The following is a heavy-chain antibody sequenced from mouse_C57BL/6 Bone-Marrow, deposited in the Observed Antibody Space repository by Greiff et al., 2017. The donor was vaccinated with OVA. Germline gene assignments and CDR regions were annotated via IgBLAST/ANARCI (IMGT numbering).Heavy chain of an antibody. CDR1: GYTFTSYW. D-gene: IGHD3-2*02. J-gene: IGHJ2*01. CDR3: ARGGLRLSCLRDY. V-gene: IGHV1-55*01. CDR2: IYPGSGST. Sequence: QVQLQQPGAELVKPGASVKMSCKASGYTFTSYWITWVKQRPGQGLEWIGDIYPGSGSTNYNEKFKSKATLTVDTSSSTAYMQLSSLTSEDSAVYYCARGGLRLSCLRDYWGQGTTLTVSS.